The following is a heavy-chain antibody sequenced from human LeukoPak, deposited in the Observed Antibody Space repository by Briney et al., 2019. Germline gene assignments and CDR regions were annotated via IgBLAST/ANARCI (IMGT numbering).Heavy chain of an antibody. Sequence: PGGSLRLSCAASGFTFSSYEMNWVRQAPGKGLEWVSYISSSGSTIYYADSVKGRFTISRDNAKNSLYLQMNSLRAEDTAVYYCARAGEYDSSWYHFDYWGQGTLVTVSS. CDR1: GFTFSSYE. CDR3: ARAGEYDSSWYHFDY. J-gene: IGHJ4*02. D-gene: IGHD6-13*01. CDR2: ISSSGSTI. V-gene: IGHV3-48*03.